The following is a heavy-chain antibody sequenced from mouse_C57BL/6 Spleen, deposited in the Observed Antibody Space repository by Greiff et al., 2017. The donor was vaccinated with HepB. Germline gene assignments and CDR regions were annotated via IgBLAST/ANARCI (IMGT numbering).Heavy chain of an antibody. Sequence: EVKLVESGGGLVKPGGSLKLSCAASGFTFSDYGMHWVRQAPEKGLEWVAYISSGSSTIYYADTVKGRFTISRDNAKNTLFLQMTSLRSEDTAMYYCAKGGTALFAYWGQGTLVTVSA. CDR2: ISSGSSTI. J-gene: IGHJ3*01. CDR1: GFTFSDYG. V-gene: IGHV5-17*01. D-gene: IGHD1-2*01. CDR3: AKGGTALFAY.